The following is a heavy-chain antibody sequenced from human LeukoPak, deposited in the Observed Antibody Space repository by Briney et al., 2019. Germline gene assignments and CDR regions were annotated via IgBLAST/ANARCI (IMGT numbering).Heavy chain of an antibody. CDR1: GYTFTSYG. CDR2: ISTYNDNT. CDR3: ARDPGAARGFDY. V-gene: IGHV1-18*01. J-gene: IGHJ4*02. Sequence: ASVKVSCKASGYTFTSYGISWVRQAPGQGLEWMGWISTYNDNTNYAQKLQGRVTMTTDTSASTAYMELRSLGSDDTAVYYCARDPGAARGFDYWGQGTLVAVSS. D-gene: IGHD3-10*01.